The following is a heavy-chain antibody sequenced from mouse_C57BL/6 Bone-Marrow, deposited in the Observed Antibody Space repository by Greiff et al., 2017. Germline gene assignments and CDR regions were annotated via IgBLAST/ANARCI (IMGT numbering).Heavy chain of an antibody. CDR1: GFNIKDDY. D-gene: IGHD2-2*01. CDR2: IDPENGDT. V-gene: IGHV14-4*01. J-gene: IGHJ1*03. CDR3: TTKGYDGGWYFDV. Sequence: EVQLQQSGAELVRPGASVKLSCTASGFNIKDDYMHWVKQRPEQGLEWIGWIDPENGDTEYAPKFQGKATITADTSSNTTYLQLSSLTSEDTAVYYCTTKGYDGGWYFDVWGTGTTVTVSS.